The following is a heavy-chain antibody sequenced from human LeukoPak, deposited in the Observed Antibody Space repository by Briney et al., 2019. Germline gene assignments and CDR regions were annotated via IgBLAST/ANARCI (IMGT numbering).Heavy chain of an antibody. CDR1: GGSISSSNW. Sequence: SETLSLTCAVSGGSISSSNWWSWVRQPPGKGLEWIGYIYYSGSTYYNPSLKSRVTISVDTSKNQFSLKLSSVTAADTAVYYCASYRGYYDILTGYYTGTYFDYWGQGTLVTVSS. J-gene: IGHJ4*02. D-gene: IGHD3-9*01. CDR3: ASYRGYYDILTGYYTGTYFDY. CDR2: IYYSGST. V-gene: IGHV4-4*02.